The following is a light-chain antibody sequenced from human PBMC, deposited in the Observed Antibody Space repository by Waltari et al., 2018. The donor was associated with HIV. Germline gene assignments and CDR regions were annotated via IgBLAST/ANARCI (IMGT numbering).Light chain of an antibody. CDR1: QSISSN. CDR2: GAS. CDR3: QQYDDWPPLS. V-gene: IGKV3-15*01. J-gene: IGKJ4*01. Sequence: EIVLTQSPGTLSLSPGERVTLSCRASQSISSNFLAWYQQKPGQAPRPLIYGASTRATGIPARFSGTGSGTEFTLTISSLQSEDFAVYYCQQYDDWPPLSFGGGTRVEIK.